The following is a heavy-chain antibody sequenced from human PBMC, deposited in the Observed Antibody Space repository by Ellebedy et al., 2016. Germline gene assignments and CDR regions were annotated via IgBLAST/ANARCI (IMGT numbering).Heavy chain of an antibody. Sequence: GESLKISCAASGFTFSDYYMSWLRQAPGKGLEWVSYISSSGSTIYYADSVKGRFTISRDNAKNSLYLQMNSLRAEDTAVYYCARDSRICSGGSCYVAAFDIWGQGTMVTVSS. CDR1: GFTFSDYY. CDR3: ARDSRICSGGSCYVAAFDI. D-gene: IGHD2-15*01. J-gene: IGHJ3*02. CDR2: ISSSGSTI. V-gene: IGHV3-11*01.